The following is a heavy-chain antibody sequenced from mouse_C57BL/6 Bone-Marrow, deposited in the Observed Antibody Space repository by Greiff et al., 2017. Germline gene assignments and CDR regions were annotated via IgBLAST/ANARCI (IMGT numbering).Heavy chain of an antibody. J-gene: IGHJ2*01. CDR2: ISGGGGNT. CDR1: GFTFSSYT. Sequence: EVKVVESGGGLVKPGGSLKLSCAASGFTFSSYTMSWVRQTPEKRLEWVATISGGGGNTYYPDSVKGRFTISRDNAKNTLYLQMSSLRSEDTALYYCARHYGSSYGNWGQGTTLTVSS. D-gene: IGHD1-1*01. CDR3: ARHYGSSYGN. V-gene: IGHV5-9*01.